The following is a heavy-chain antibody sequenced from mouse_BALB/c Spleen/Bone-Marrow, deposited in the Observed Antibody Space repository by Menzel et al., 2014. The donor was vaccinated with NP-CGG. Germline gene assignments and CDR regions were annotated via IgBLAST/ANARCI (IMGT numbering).Heavy chain of an antibody. CDR3: ERGVVYYYAMDY. D-gene: IGHD1-1*01. V-gene: IGHV1-69*02. Sequence: QVQLQQSGAELVKPGASVKLSCNASGYTFTNYWMHWVKQRPGQGLEWIGEIDPSDSYSNYNQNFKGKATLSVDKSSSTAYMQLNSLTSEDSAVYYCERGVVYYYAMDYWGQGTSVTVSS. CDR1: GYTFTNYW. CDR2: IDPSDSYS. J-gene: IGHJ4*01.